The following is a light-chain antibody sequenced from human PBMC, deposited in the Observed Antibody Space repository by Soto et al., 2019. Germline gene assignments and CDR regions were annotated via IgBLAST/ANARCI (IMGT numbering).Light chain of an antibody. CDR3: QQYNNWYA. J-gene: IGKJ2*01. CDR2: GVS. Sequence: EIVMTQSPATLSVYPGERATLSCRASQSVSSNLAWYQQKPGQAPRLLIYGVSSRATGVPARFSGSGSGTEFTLTISSLQSEDFAVYYCQQYNNWYAFGQGTKLEIK. CDR1: QSVSSN. V-gene: IGKV3-15*01.